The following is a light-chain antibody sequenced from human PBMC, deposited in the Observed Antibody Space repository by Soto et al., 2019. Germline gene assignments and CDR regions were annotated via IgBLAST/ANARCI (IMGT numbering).Light chain of an antibody. CDR2: DAS. V-gene: IGKV1-5*01. CDR3: QQYNSYSPRT. Sequence: DIPMTQSPSTLSASVGDRVTITCRASQSISSWLAWYQQKPGKAPKLLIYDASSLESGVPSRFSGTGSGTEVTLTISSLQPDDFATYYCQQYNSYSPRTFGQGTKVEIK. J-gene: IGKJ1*01. CDR1: QSISSW.